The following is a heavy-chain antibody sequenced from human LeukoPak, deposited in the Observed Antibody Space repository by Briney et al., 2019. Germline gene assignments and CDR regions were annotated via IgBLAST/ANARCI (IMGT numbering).Heavy chain of an antibody. CDR1: GFTFSSYA. Sequence: GGSLRLSCAASGFTFSSYAMSWVRQAPGKGLEWVSAISGSGGSTYYADSVKGRFTISGDNSKNTLYLQMNSLRAEDTAVYYCAKDHDFWSGYRFDYWGQGTLVTVSS. CDR2: ISGSGGST. V-gene: IGHV3-23*01. J-gene: IGHJ4*02. CDR3: AKDHDFWSGYRFDY. D-gene: IGHD3-3*01.